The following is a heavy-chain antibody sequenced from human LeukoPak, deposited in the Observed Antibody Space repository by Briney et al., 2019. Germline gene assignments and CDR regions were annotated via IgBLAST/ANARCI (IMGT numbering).Heavy chain of an antibody. CDR1: GYTFTGYY. CDR3: ARDRYNWNSRYYFDY. CDR2: INPNSGGT. D-gene: IGHD1-7*01. Sequence: LGASVKVSCKASGYTFTGYYMHWVRQAPGQGLEWMGWINPNSGGTNYAQKFQGRVTMTRDTSISTAYIELSRLRSDDTAVYYCARDRYNWNSRYYFDYWGQGTLVTVSS. J-gene: IGHJ4*02. V-gene: IGHV1-2*03.